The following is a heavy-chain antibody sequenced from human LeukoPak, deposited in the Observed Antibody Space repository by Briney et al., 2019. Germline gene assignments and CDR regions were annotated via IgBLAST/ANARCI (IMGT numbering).Heavy chain of an antibody. CDR2: IWYDGSNK. V-gene: IGHV3-33*08. D-gene: IGHD5-24*01. Sequence: GGSLRLSCAASGFTFSSYWMHWVRQTPGKGLEWVAVIWYDGSNKYYADSVKGRFTISRDNSKNTLYLQMNSLRAEDTAVYYCARSRDGYNGAYFQHWGQGTLVTVSS. CDR1: GFTFSSYW. CDR3: ARSRDGYNGAYFQH. J-gene: IGHJ1*01.